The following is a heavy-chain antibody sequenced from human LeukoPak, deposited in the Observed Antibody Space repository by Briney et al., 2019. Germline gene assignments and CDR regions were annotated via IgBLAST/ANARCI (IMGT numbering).Heavy chain of an antibody. Sequence: PGGSLRLSCAASGFTFNNYWMSWSPQPPGRGREGWAKIKEDGSRKYYVDSVKGRFTISRDNSKNTLYLQMNSLRAEDTAVYYCAKSGSSWPPDRYYYMDVWGKGTTVTVSS. D-gene: IGHD6-13*01. CDR3: AKSGSSWPPDRYYYMDV. J-gene: IGHJ6*03. CDR2: IKEDGSRK. CDR1: GFTFNNYW. V-gene: IGHV3-7*03.